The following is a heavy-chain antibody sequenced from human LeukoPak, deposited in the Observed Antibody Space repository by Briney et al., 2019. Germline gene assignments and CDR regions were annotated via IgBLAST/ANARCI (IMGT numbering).Heavy chain of an antibody. V-gene: IGHV3-30*18. CDR2: ISYDGSNK. Sequence: GGSLRLSCAASGFTFSSYGMHWVRQAPGKGLEWVAVISYDGSNKYYADSVKGRFTISRDNSKNTLYLQMNSLRAEDTAVYYCAKERSMNDWTFDYWGQGTLVTVSS. J-gene: IGHJ4*02. D-gene: IGHD3/OR15-3a*01. CDR3: AKERSMNDWTFDY. CDR1: GFTFSSYG.